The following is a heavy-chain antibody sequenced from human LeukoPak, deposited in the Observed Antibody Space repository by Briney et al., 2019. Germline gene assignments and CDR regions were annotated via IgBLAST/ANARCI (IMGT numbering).Heavy chain of an antibody. V-gene: IGHV3-43D*03. Sequence: GGSLRLSCAASGFTFDDYAMHWVRQAPGKGLEWVSLISWDGGSTYYADSVKGRFTISRDNSKNSLYLQMNSLRAEDTALYYCAKDKHSSSWYGYYFDYWGQGTLVTVSS. CDR1: GFTFDDYA. D-gene: IGHD6-13*01. J-gene: IGHJ4*02. CDR3: AKDKHSSSWYGYYFDY. CDR2: ISWDGGST.